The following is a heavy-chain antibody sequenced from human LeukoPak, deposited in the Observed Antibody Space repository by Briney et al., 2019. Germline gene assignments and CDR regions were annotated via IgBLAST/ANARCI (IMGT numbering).Heavy chain of an antibody. D-gene: IGHD3-3*01. CDR3: ARARPYYDFWSGYYFDY. J-gene: IGHJ4*02. CDR2: IYYSGST. Sequence: PSETLSLTCTVSGGSISSYYWSWIRQPPGKGLEWIGYIYYSGSTNYNPSLKSRVTISVDTSKNQFSLKLSSVTAADTAVYYCARARPYYDFWSGYYFDYWGQGTLVTVSS. CDR1: GGSISSYY. V-gene: IGHV4-59*01.